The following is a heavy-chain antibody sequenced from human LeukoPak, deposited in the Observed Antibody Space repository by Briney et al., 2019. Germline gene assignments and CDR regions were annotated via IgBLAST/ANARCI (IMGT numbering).Heavy chain of an antibody. V-gene: IGHV1-69*04. CDR1: GGTFSSYA. CDR3: ARLVGGMATIGDYYFDY. CDR2: IIPILGIA. D-gene: IGHD5-24*01. Sequence: SVKVSCKASGGTFSSYAISWVRQAPGQGLEWMGRIIPILGIANYAQKFQGRVTITADKSTSTAHMELSSLRSEDTAVYYCARLVGGMATIGDYYFDYWGQGTLVTVSS. J-gene: IGHJ4*02.